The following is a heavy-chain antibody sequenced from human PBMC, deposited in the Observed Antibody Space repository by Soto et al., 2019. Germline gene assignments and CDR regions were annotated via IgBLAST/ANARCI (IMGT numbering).Heavy chain of an antibody. Sequence: ASVKVSCKASGYTFTSYDINWVRQATGQGLEWMGWMNPNSGNTGYAQKFQGRVTMTRNTSISTAYMELSSLRSEDTAVYYCARGGVPAAMAYYYYYGMDVWGQGTTVTVSS. J-gene: IGHJ6*02. D-gene: IGHD2-2*01. V-gene: IGHV1-8*01. CDR1: GYTFTSYD. CDR3: ARGGVPAAMAYYYYYGMDV. CDR2: MNPNSGNT.